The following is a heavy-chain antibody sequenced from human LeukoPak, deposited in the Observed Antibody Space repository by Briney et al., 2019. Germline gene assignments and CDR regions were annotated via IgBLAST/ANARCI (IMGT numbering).Heavy chain of an antibody. V-gene: IGHV3-23*01. CDR1: GFTFSGYA. D-gene: IGHD3-22*01. CDR2: ISGSGGST. Sequence: GGSLRLSCAASGFTFSGYAMSWVRQAPGKGLEWVSAISGSGGSTYYADSVKGRFTISRDNSKNTLYLQMNSLRAEDTAVYYCAKTPLYDSSHFDYWGQGTLVTVSS. CDR3: AKTPLYDSSHFDY. J-gene: IGHJ4*02.